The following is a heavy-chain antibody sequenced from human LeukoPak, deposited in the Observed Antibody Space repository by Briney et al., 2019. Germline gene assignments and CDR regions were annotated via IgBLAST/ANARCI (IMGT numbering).Heavy chain of an antibody. J-gene: IGHJ4*02. V-gene: IGHV1-2*04. CDR3: ARGQGAVFDY. Sequence: ASVKVSCKASGYMFTGYYMHWVRQAPGQGLEWMGWINPNNGGTKYIQKFRGWVTMTRDTSISTAYMELSRLRSDDTAVYYCARGQGAVFDYWGQGTLVTVSS. CDR2: INPNNGGT. D-gene: IGHD4/OR15-4a*01. CDR1: GYMFTGYY.